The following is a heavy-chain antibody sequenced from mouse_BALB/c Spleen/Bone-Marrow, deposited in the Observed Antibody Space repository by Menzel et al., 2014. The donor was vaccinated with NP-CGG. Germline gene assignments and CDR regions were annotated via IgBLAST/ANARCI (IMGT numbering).Heavy chain of an antibody. V-gene: IGHV1-20*02. CDR2: INPYNGDT. D-gene: IGHD1-1*01. Sequence: VHVKQSGPELVKPGASVKISCKASGYSFXGYFMNWVMQSHGKSLEWIGRINPYNGDTFYNQKFKGKATLTVDKSSSTAHMELRSLASEDSAVYYCARSGYYGSSYFDYWGQGTTLTVSS. CDR1: GYSFXGYF. J-gene: IGHJ2*01. CDR3: ARSGYYGSSYFDY.